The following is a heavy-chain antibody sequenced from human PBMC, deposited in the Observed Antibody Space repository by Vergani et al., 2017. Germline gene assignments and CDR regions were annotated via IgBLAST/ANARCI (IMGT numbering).Heavy chain of an antibody. Sequence: EVQLLQSGGGVIQFGGSVRLLRAASGFPFSACSMTLVRPAPGKGLAWVSAISARYPGTYYADSVKGRFTISRDNSKNMLFLQMNNLRTEDTAIYFCAKQYFVSGNYLFDYWGQGTLVTVSS. CDR3: AKQYFVSGNYLFDY. J-gene: IGHJ4*02. CDR2: ISARYPGT. CDR1: GFPFSACS. D-gene: IGHD3-10*01. V-gene: IGHV3-23*01.